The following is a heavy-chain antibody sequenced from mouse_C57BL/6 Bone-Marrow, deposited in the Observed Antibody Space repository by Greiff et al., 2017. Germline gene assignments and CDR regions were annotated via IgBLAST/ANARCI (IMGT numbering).Heavy chain of an antibody. V-gene: IGHV1-81*01. CDR2: IYPRSGNT. J-gene: IGHJ4*01. Sequence: QVQLQQSGAELARPGASVKLSCKASGYTFTSYGISWVKQRTGQGLEWIGEIYPRSGNTYYNEKFKGKATLTADKSSSTAYMELRSLTSENSAVYICAKNRIYAIDYWGQGTSVTVSS. CDR3: AKNRIYAIDY. CDR1: GYTFTSYG.